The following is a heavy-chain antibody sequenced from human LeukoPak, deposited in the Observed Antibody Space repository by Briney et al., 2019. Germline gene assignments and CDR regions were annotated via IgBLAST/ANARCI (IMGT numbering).Heavy chain of an antibody. V-gene: IGHV3-23*01. J-gene: IGHJ4*02. Sequence: GGSLRLSCAASEFTFDSYAMNWVRQAPGKGLEWVSAISGSGANTYYANSVKGRFTISRDNSKSTLFLPIDSLRAEDTAIYYCAKTSVSSGWPELFDFWGQGNLVTVSS. D-gene: IGHD6-19*01. CDR2: ISGSGANT. CDR1: EFTFDSYA. CDR3: AKTSVSSGWPELFDF.